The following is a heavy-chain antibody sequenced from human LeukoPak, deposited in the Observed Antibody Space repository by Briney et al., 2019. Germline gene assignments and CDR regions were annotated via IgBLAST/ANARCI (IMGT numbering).Heavy chain of an antibody. CDR3: ARVRRSGAGVDAFDI. J-gene: IGHJ3*02. V-gene: IGHV3-21*04. CDR2: ISSSSSSI. D-gene: IGHD3-10*01. Sequence: PGGSLRLSCAASGFTFSNYNMNWVRQAPGKGLEWVSSISSSSSSINYADSLKGRFTISRDNAKNSLYLQMNSLRAEDTAVYYCARVRRSGAGVDAFDIWGQGTMVTVSS. CDR1: GFTFSNYN.